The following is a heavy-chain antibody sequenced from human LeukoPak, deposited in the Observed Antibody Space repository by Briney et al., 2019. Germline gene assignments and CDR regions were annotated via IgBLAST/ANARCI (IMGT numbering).Heavy chain of an antibody. Sequence: PAGSLRLSCAASGFTFSSYGMHWVRQAPGKGLEWVAVIWYDGSNKYYADSVKGRFTISRDNSKNTLYLQMNSLRAEDTAVYYCATGLSSYRHSSGWYSFYYYGMDVWGQGTTVTVSS. D-gene: IGHD6-19*01. J-gene: IGHJ6*02. V-gene: IGHV3-33*01. CDR3: ATGLSSYRHSSGWYSFYYYGMDV. CDR1: GFTFSSYG. CDR2: IWYDGSNK.